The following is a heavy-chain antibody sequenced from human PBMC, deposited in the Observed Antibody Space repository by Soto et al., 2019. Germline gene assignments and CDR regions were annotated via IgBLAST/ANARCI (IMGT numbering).Heavy chain of an antibody. J-gene: IGHJ5*02. Sequence: GASVKVSCKASGYTFTSYGISWVRQAPGQGLEWMGWISAYNGNTNYAQKLQGRVTMTTDTSTSTAYMELRSLRSDDTAVYYCARLQLHGVYKNNNWFDPWGQGTLVTVSS. V-gene: IGHV1-18*01. CDR2: ISAYNGNT. CDR3: ARLQLHGVYKNNNWFDP. D-gene: IGHD2-2*01. CDR1: GYTFTSYG.